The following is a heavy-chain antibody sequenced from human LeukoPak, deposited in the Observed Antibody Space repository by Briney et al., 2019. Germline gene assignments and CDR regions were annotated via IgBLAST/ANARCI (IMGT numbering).Heavy chain of an antibody. D-gene: IGHD6-13*01. J-gene: IGHJ4*02. CDR3: ARAEIAAAGIVYFDY. CDR2: INPSGGST. Sequence: ASVKVSCKASGYTFTSYYMHWVRQAPGRGLEWMGIINPSGGSTSYAQKFQGRVPMTRDTSTSTVYMELSSLRSEDTAVYYCARAEIAAAGIVYFDYWGQGTLVTVSS. V-gene: IGHV1-46*03. CDR1: GYTFTSYY.